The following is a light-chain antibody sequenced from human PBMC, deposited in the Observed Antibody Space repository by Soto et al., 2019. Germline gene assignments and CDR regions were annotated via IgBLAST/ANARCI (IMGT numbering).Light chain of an antibody. V-gene: IGKV3-15*01. Sequence: IVMTQSPATLSVSPGGRATLSCRASQSISDTLAWYQQKPGQAPRLLIHGASTRATDIPGRFSGSGSGTEFTLTISSLQSEDFAVYYCQQYDNWPITCGQGTRLEIK. CDR2: GAS. J-gene: IGKJ5*01. CDR1: QSISDT. CDR3: QQYDNWPIT.